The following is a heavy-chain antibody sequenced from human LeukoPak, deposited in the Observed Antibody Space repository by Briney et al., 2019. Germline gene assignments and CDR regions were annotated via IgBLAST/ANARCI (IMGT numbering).Heavy chain of an antibody. J-gene: IGHJ4*02. CDR2: ISAYNGNT. D-gene: IGHD3-9*01. CDR3: ARVDNILTGGLYYFDY. Sequence: ASVKVSCKASGYTFTNYGISWVRQAPGQGLEWMGWISAYNGNTNYAQKLQGRVTMTGDTSISTAYMELSRLRSDDTAVYYCARVDNILTGGLYYFDYWGQGTLVTVSS. V-gene: IGHV1-18*01. CDR1: GYTFTNYG.